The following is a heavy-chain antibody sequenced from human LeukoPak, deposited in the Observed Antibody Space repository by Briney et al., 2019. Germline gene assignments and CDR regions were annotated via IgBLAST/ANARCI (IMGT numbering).Heavy chain of an antibody. D-gene: IGHD2-2*01. CDR3: ARDLGVVVPAAIDC. J-gene: IGHJ4*02. CDR1: GGSISSSSYY. CDR2: IYYSGST. V-gene: IGHV4-39*07. Sequence: SETLSLTCTVSGGSISSSSYYWGWIRQPPGKGPEWIGSIYYSGSTYYNPSLKSRVTMSVDPSKNQFSLMLSSVTAADTAVYYCARDLGVVVPAAIDCWGQGTLVTVSS.